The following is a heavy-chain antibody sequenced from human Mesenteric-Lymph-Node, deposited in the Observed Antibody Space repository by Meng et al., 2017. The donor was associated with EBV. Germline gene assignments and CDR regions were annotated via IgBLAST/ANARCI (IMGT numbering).Heavy chain of an antibody. CDR2: IYHSGDT. J-gene: IGHJ4*02. V-gene: IGHV4-30-4*01. Sequence: QVQLQQRGAGLLKPSQTLSLTCASSGGYISSGGYYWTWIRQPPGKGLEWIGYIYHSGDTDYNPSLKSRVSMSMDTSKNQFSLELSSVTAADTAVYYCAREIYCTRASCPFDYWGQVTLGNVSS. CDR3: AREIYCTRASCPFDY. D-gene: IGHD2-2*01. CDR1: GGYISSGGYY.